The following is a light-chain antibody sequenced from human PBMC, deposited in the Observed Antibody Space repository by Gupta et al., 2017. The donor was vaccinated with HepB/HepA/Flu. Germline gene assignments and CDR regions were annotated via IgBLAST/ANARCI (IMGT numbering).Light chain of an antibody. V-gene: IGKV2-28*01. J-gene: IGKJ4*01. CDR1: QSLLHSNGYNY. CDR3: RQALQTPLLT. CDR2: LGS. Sequence: DIVMTQSPLSLPVTPGEPASISCRSSQSLLHSNGYNYLDWYLQKPGQSPQLLIYLGSNRASGVPDRFSGSGSGTDFTLKISRGEAEDVGVYYCRQALQTPLLTFGGGTKVEIK.